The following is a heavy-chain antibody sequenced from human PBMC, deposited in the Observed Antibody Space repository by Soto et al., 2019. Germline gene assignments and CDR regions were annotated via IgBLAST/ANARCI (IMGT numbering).Heavy chain of an antibody. CDR2: IYYSGST. D-gene: IGHD3-10*01. V-gene: IGHV4-61*08. CDR3: ARVSYGSYYGMDV. CDR1: GGARGRGGYY. J-gene: IGHJ6*02. Sequence: SETLSITRTGSGGARGRGGYYGGWIRQPPGKGLEWIGYIYYSGSTNYNPSLKSRVTISVDTSKNQFSLKLSSVTAADTAVYYCARVSYGSYYGMDVWGQGNTLP.